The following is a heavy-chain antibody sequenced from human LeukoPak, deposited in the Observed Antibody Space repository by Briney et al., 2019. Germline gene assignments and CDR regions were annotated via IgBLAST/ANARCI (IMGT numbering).Heavy chain of an antibody. Sequence: GGSLRLSCAASGFTFSSYAMSWVRQAPGKGLEWVSAISGSGGSTYYADSVKGRFTISRDNSKNTLYLQMNSLRAEDTAVYCCAKDRGWVMSGYFDYYYYGMDVWGQGTTVTVSS. CDR1: GFTFSSYA. CDR2: ISGSGGST. D-gene: IGHD3-3*01. CDR3: AKDRGWVMSGYFDYYYYGMDV. V-gene: IGHV3-23*01. J-gene: IGHJ6*02.